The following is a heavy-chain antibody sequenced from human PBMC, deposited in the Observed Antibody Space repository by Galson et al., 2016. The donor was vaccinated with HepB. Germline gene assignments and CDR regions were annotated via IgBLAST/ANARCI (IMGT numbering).Heavy chain of an antibody. CDR2: IGSSGGDP. J-gene: IGHJ4*02. D-gene: IGHD3-3*02. Sequence: SLRLSCAASGFNFISYAMSWVRQAPGKGLEWVSGIGSSGGDPHYADPVKGRFTISRDNSKNTLYLQMNNLRDEDTAVYYCAKDLHYWSAMDYWGQGSLVTVSS. CDR3: AKDLHYWSAMDY. CDR1: GFNFISYA. V-gene: IGHV3-23*01.